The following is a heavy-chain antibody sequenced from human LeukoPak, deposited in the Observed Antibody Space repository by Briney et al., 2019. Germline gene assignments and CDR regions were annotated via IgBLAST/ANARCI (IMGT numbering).Heavy chain of an antibody. J-gene: IGHJ4*02. D-gene: IGHD1-1*01. CDR2: ISSSGSTI. CDR3: ARAVEASYYFDY. Sequence: GGSLRLSCAASGFTFSDYYMSWIRQAPGKGLEWFSYISSSGSTIYYADSVKGRFTISRDNAKNSLYLQMNSLRAEDTAVYYCARAVEASYYFDYWGQGTLVTVSS. CDR1: GFTFSDYY. V-gene: IGHV3-11*01.